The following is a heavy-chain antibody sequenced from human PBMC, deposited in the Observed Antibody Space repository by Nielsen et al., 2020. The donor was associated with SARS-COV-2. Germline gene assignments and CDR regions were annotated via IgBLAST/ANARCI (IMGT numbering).Heavy chain of an antibody. V-gene: IGHV6-1*01. D-gene: IGHD3-10*01. CDR2: TYYRSKWYN. CDR3: ARDYYGSGSYPTGGSSYYYYYYGMDV. Sequence: SQTLSLTCAISGDSVSSNSAAWNWIRQSPSRGLEWLGRTYYRSKWYNDYAVSVKSRITINPDTSKNQFSLQLNSVTPEDTAVYYCARDYYGSGSYPTGGSSYYYYYYGMDVWGQGTTVTVSS. CDR1: GDSVSSNSAA. J-gene: IGHJ6*02.